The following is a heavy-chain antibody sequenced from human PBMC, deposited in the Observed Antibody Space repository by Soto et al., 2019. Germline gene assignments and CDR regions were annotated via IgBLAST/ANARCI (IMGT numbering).Heavy chain of an antibody. D-gene: IGHD1-26*01. CDR1: GFTFSGST. V-gene: IGHV3-73*02. J-gene: IGHJ5*02. CDR2: IRSKANSYAT. Sequence: EVQLVESGGGLVQPGGSLKLSCAASGFTFSGSTMHWVRQASGKGLEWVGRIRSKANSYATAYAASVKGSFTISRDDSKNTAYLQMNSLKTEDTAVYYCTVTGVGANPLGQGTLVTVSS. CDR3: TVTGVGANP.